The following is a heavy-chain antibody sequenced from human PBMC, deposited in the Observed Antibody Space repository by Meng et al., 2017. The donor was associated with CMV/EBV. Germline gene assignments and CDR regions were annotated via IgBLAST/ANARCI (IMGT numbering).Heavy chain of an antibody. D-gene: IGHD6-19*01. CDR2: ISYDGSNK. J-gene: IGHJ4*02. CDR1: GFTFSSYA. CDR3: ARGCSGWFYFDY. V-gene: IGHV3-30*04. Sequence: LTCAASGFTFSSYAMHWVRQAPGKGLEWVAVISYDGSNKYYADSVKGRFTISRDNSKNTLYLQMNSLRAEDTAVYYCARGCSGWFYFDYWGQGTLVTVSS.